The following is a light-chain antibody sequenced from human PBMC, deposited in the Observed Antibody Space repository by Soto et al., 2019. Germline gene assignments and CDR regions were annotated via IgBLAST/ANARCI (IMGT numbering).Light chain of an antibody. CDR1: SGHSSYI. Sequence: QLVLTQSSSASASLGSSVKLTCTLSSGHSSYIIAWHQQQPGKAPRHSMNLERSGTYNKGSGIPDRFSGSSSGADRYLTISNLQFEDEADYYCETWDSNTRVFGGGTKLTVL. J-gene: IGLJ3*02. CDR2: LERSGTY. CDR3: ETWDSNTRV. V-gene: IGLV4-60*02.